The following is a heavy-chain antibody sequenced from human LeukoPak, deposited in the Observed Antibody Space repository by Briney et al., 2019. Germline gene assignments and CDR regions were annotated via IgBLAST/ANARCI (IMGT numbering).Heavy chain of an antibody. Sequence: PTGGSLRLSCAASGFTFSSYWMSWVRQAPGKGLEWVANINKAGSDKYYVDSVKGRFTISRDNAKKSLYLQMNSLRTEDTAVYFCARHLSGVTGYTYGRGIDYWGQGTLVTVSS. D-gene: IGHD5-18*01. CDR2: INKAGSDK. J-gene: IGHJ4*02. CDR3: ARHLSGVTGYTYGRGIDY. V-gene: IGHV3-7*01. CDR1: GFTFSSYW.